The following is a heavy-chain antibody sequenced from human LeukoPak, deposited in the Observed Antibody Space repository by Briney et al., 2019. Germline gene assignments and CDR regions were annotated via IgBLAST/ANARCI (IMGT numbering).Heavy chain of an antibody. J-gene: IGHJ4*02. CDR3: ASGLDGYKDGYIRY. CDR2: ISYSSTTI. Sequence: GGSLRLSCAASGFTFSSYSMNWVRQAPGKGLEWVSDISYSSTTIYYADSVKGRFTISRDNAKNSLYLQMNSLRAEDTAVAYCASGLDGYKDGYIRYWGQGTLVPVSS. V-gene: IGHV3-48*01. D-gene: IGHD5-18*01. CDR1: GFTFSSYS.